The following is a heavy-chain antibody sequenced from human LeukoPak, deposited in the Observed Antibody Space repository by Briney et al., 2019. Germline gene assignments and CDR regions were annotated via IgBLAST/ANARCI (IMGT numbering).Heavy chain of an antibody. Sequence: SETLSLTCAVYGGSFSGYYWSWIRQPPGKGLEWFGEINHSGSTNYNPSLKSRVTISVDTSKNQFSLKLSSVTAADTAVYYCARGVSNYEGNATYFDYWGQGTLVTVSS. CDR3: ARGVSNYEGNATYFDY. J-gene: IGHJ4*02. D-gene: IGHD4-11*01. CDR2: INHSGST. CDR1: GGSFSGYY. V-gene: IGHV4-34*01.